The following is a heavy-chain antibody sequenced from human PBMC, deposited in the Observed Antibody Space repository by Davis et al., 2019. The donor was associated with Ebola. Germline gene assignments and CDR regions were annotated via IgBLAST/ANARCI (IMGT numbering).Heavy chain of an antibody. CDR1: GGSISSSSYY. J-gene: IGHJ4*02. Sequence: PSETLSLTCTVSGGSISSSSYYWGWIRQPPGKGLEWIGSIYYSGSTYYNPSLKSRVTISVDTSKNQFSLKLSSVTAADTAVYYCARLDGDYDYWGQGTLVTVSS. D-gene: IGHD4-17*01. CDR3: ARLDGDYDY. CDR2: IYYSGST. V-gene: IGHV4-39*01.